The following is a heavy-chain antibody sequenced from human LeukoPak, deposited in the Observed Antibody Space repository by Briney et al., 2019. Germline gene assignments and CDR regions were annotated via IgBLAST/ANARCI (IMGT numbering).Heavy chain of an antibody. J-gene: IGHJ4*02. Sequence: ASVKVSCKASGYTFTSYYMHWVRQAPGQGLEWMGIINPSGGSTSYAQKFQGRVTMTRDTSTSTVYMELSSLRSEDTAVYYCARAHGGCSSTSCYIGYWGQGTLVTVSS. V-gene: IGHV1-46*01. D-gene: IGHD2-2*02. CDR1: GYTFTSYY. CDR3: ARAHGGCSSTSCYIGY. CDR2: INPSGGST.